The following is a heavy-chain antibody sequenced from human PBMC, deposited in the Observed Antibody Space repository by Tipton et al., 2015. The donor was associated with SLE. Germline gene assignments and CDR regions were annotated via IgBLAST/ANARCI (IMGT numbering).Heavy chain of an antibody. CDR1: GGSFSGYY. Sequence: TLSLTCAVYGGSFSGYYWSWIRQPPGKGLEWIGEINHSGSTNYNPSLESRVTISVDTSKNQFSLKLSSVTAADTAVYYCARRGVDCSGGSCYLNKPLPFDYWGQGTLVTVSS. J-gene: IGHJ4*02. CDR3: ARRGVDCSGGSCYLNKPLPFDY. D-gene: IGHD2-15*01. V-gene: IGHV4-34*01. CDR2: INHSGST.